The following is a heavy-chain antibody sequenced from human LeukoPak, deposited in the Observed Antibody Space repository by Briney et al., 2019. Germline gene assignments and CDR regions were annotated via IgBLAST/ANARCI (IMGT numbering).Heavy chain of an antibody. D-gene: IGHD5-18*01. CDR2: ISANGGST. CDR1: GITFESRN. J-gene: IGHJ4*02. Sequence: GGSLRLSCAASGITFESRNMHWVRQVPGKGLEWISYISANGGSTYYADSVKGRFTISRDNSKNTLYLQSNSLRAEDTAVYYCAKGEGGYRYEIFDYWGQGTLVTVSS. CDR3: AKGEGGYRYEIFDY. V-gene: IGHV3-48*01.